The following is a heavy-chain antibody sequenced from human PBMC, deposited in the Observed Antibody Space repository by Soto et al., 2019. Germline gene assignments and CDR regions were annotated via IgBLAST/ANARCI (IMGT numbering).Heavy chain of an antibody. J-gene: IGHJ5*02. CDR3: GKDRGSGSPAGFDP. CDR1: GFTFSSFG. V-gene: IGHV3-30*18. Sequence: ALRLSCAASGFTFSSFGMHWVRQAPGKGLDWVAVISNDGSYKYYVDSVKGRFTVSRDNSRNTLYLQMNSLRPEDTAVYYCGKDRGSGSPAGFDPWGQGTLVTVSS. CDR2: ISNDGSYK. D-gene: IGHD1-26*01.